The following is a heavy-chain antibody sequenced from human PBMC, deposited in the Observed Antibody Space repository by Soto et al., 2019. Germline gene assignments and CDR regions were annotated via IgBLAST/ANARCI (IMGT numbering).Heavy chain of an antibody. CDR3: ARDPPFGGDFDAKTYWAVFAS. V-gene: IGHV1-3*04. D-gene: IGHD2-21*02. Sequence: ASVKVSCKASGYTFTDFAIHWVRQAPGHGPQWMVWSNTVKGNARYSRNFPVRVTITRDTTANTPFLELSSLTSEDTAVYCFARDPPFGGDFDAKTYWAVFASWGLESLVPASA. J-gene: IGHJ4*02. CDR2: SNTVKGNA. CDR1: GYTFTDFA.